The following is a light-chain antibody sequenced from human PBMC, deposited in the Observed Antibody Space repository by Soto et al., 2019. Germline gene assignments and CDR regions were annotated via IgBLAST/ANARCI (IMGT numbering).Light chain of an antibody. Sequence: EIVLTQSPCTLSLSPGERATLSCRASQSVSSSYLAWYQQKPGQAPRLLIYGASSRATGIPDRFSGSGSGTDFNLTISRLEPEAFAVYYCQQYGSSPMYTFGQGTKLEIK. CDR2: GAS. CDR3: QQYGSSPMYT. J-gene: IGKJ2*01. CDR1: QSVSSSY. V-gene: IGKV3-20*01.